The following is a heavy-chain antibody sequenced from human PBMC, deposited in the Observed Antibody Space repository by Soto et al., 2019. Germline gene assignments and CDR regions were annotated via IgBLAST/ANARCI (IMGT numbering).Heavy chain of an antibody. D-gene: IGHD4-17*01. J-gene: IGHJ4*02. V-gene: IGHV3-23*01. Sequence: GGSLRLSCAASGFTFSSYAMSWVRQAPGKGLEWVSAISGSGGSTYYADSVKGRFTISRDNSKNTLYLQMNSLRAEDTAVYYCAKTRDYGDYLGLYYFDYWGQGTLVTVSS. CDR3: AKTRDYGDYLGLYYFDY. CDR2: ISGSGGST. CDR1: GFTFSSYA.